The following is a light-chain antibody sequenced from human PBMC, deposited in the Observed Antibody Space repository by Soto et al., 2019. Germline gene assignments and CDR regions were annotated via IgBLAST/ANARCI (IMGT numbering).Light chain of an antibody. J-gene: IGLJ3*02. V-gene: IGLV2-14*03. CDR1: ISDVGGHNF. CDR3: ASKTASTFVL. CDR2: EVT. Sequence: QSLLTQPASVSGSPGQSITISCTGTISDVGGHNFVSWYQQHPGKAPKLMIYEVTYRPSGVSNRFTGSKSGNTASLTISGLLAEDEATYYCASKTASTFVLFGGGTKVTVL.